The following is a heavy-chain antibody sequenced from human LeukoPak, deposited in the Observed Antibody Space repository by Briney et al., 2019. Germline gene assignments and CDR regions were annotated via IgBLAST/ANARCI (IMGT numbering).Heavy chain of an antibody. CDR3: AKGTGDMGYYFDR. J-gene: IGHJ4*02. CDR1: GFIFDDYG. Sequence: GGSLRLSCAASGFIFDDYGMSWVRQAPGKGLEWVSGIRVNDETYYADSAKGRFTISRDNSENTLYLQMGGLRAEDTAVYYCAKGTGDMGYYFDRWGQGTLVTVSS. D-gene: IGHD7-27*01. V-gene: IGHV3-23*01. CDR2: IRVNDET.